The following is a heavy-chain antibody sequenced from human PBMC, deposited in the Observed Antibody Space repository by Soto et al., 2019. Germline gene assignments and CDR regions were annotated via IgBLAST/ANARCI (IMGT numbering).Heavy chain of an antibody. CDR3: AKPPRYSSSWYGYFDY. J-gene: IGHJ4*02. V-gene: IGHV3-30*18. D-gene: IGHD6-13*01. CDR1: GFTFSSYG. Sequence: GSLRLSCAASGFTFSSYGMHWVRQAPGKGLEWVAVISYDGSNKYYADSVKGRFTISRDNSKNTLYLQMNSLRAEDTAVYYCAKPPRYSSSWYGYFDYWGQGTLVT. CDR2: ISYDGSNK.